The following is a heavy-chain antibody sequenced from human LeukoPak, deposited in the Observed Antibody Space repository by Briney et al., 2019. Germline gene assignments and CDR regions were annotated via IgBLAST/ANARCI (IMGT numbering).Heavy chain of an antibody. D-gene: IGHD3-10*01. CDR2: ISYDGSNK. J-gene: IGHJ4*02. Sequence: GGSLRLPCAASGFTFSSYGMHWVRQAPGKGVEWVAVISYDGSNKYYADSVKGRFTISRDNSKNTLYLQMNSLRAEDTAVYYCAKSGNRLFDYWGQGTLVTVSS. CDR1: GFTFSSYG. CDR3: AKSGNRLFDY. V-gene: IGHV3-30*18.